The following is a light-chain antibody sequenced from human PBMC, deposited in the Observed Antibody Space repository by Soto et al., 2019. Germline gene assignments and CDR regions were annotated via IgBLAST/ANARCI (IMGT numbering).Light chain of an antibody. CDR3: QQYNNWPPIT. Sequence: PGDRVTITCRASQSVSSNLAWYQQKPGRAPRLLIYGASTRATGIPARFSGSGSGTEFTLTISSLQSEDFAVYYCQQYNNWPPITFGQGTRLEIK. CDR1: QSVSSN. CDR2: GAS. V-gene: IGKV3-15*01. J-gene: IGKJ5*01.